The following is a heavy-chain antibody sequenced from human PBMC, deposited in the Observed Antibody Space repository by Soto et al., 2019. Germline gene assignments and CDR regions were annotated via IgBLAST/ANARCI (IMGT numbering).Heavy chain of an antibody. CDR1: GGSISSSSYY. Sequence: QLQLQESGPGLVKPSETLSLTCTVSGGSISSSSYYWGWIRQPPGKGLEWIGSIYYSGSTYYNPSLTSRVTISVDTSKNQFSLKLSSVTAADTAVYYCARRKVRGWYFDLWGRGTLVTVSS. CDR3: ARRKVRGWYFDL. J-gene: IGHJ2*01. D-gene: IGHD3-10*01. CDR2: IYYSGST. V-gene: IGHV4-39*01.